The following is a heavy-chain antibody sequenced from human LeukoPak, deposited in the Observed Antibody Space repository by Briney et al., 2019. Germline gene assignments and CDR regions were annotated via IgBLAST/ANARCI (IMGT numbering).Heavy chain of an antibody. Sequence: AGGSLRLSCAASGFTFSNYAMSWVRQAPGKGLEWVSVISGSGGSTYYADSVKGRFTISRDNAKNTVYLQMNSLRAEDTAVYYCVSFYETYWGRGTLVTVSS. CDR3: VSFYETY. CDR2: ISGSGGST. J-gene: IGHJ4*02. CDR1: GFTFSNYA. V-gene: IGHV3-23*01. D-gene: IGHD2/OR15-2a*01.